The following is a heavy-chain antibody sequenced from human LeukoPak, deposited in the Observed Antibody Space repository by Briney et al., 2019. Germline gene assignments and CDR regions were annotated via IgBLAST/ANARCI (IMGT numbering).Heavy chain of an antibody. CDR3: ARDRLRIFGVVTYMFDY. CDR1: GFTFSDYY. CDR2: ISSSGSTI. V-gene: IGHV3-11*01. J-gene: IGHJ4*02. Sequence: GGSLRLSCAASGFTFSDYYMSWIRQAPGKGLEWVSYISSSGSTIYYADSVKGRFTISRDNAKNTLYLQMNSLRAEDTAVYYCARDRLRIFGVVTYMFDYWGQGTLVTVSS. D-gene: IGHD3-3*01.